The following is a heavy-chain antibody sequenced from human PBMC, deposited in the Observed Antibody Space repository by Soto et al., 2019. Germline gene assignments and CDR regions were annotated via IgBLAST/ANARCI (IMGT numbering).Heavy chain of an antibody. D-gene: IGHD3-3*01. J-gene: IGHJ6*03. CDR2: MNPNSGNT. V-gene: IGHV1-8*01. CDR1: GYTFTSYD. Sequence: GASVKVSCKASGYTFTSYDINWVRQATGQGLERKGWMNPNSGNTGYAQKFQGRVTMTRNTSISTAYMELSSLRSEDTAVYYCARDKKTYYDFWSGYYSYYMDVWGKGTTVTVSS. CDR3: ARDKKTYYDFWSGYYSYYMDV.